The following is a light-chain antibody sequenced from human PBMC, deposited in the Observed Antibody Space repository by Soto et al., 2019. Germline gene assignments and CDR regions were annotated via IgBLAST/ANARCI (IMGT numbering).Light chain of an antibody. CDR1: SSDVGGYNF. CDR2: EVT. Sequence: QSVPTQPPSASGSPGQSVAISCTGTSSDVGGYNFVSWYQQHPGKAPKLMIYEVTKRPSGVPDRFSGSKSGNTASLTVSGLQAEDEADYDCCSYAGNHIYVFGTGTKLTVL. V-gene: IGLV2-8*01. J-gene: IGLJ1*01. CDR3: CSYAGNHIYV.